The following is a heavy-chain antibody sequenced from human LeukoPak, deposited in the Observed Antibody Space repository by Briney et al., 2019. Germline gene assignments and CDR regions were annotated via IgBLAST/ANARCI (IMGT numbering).Heavy chain of an antibody. V-gene: IGHV1-69*05. J-gene: IGHJ4*02. D-gene: IGHD1-26*01. CDR1: GGTFSSYA. CDR3: ARAGLVGATTLIYFDY. Sequence: SVKVSCKASGGTFSSYAISWVRQAPGQGLEWMGGIIPIFGTANYAQKFQGRVTITTDESTSTAYMELSSLRSEDTAVYYCARAGLVGATTLIYFDYWGQGTLVTVSS. CDR2: IIPIFGTA.